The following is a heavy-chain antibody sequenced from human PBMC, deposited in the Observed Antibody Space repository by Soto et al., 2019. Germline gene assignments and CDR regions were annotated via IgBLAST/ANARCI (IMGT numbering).Heavy chain of an antibody. CDR2: VYHTGTT. D-gene: IGHD3-10*02. CDR1: GDSISSINW. CDR3: ARSAGFVCICLGDM. Sequence: QVRLQESGPGLVKPSGTLSLTCDVSGDSISSINWWIWVRQPPGKRLQWNGEVYHTGTTKYNPSLKSRVTISVDKAQNHVSRSVTSVTAADAAVYYCARSAGFVCICLGDMWGQGAPVTVSS. V-gene: IGHV4-4*02. J-gene: IGHJ4*01.